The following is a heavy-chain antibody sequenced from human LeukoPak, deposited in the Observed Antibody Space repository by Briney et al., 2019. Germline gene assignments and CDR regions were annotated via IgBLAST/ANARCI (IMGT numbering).Heavy chain of an antibody. Sequence: GGSLRLSCAASGFTFSSHSMNWVRQAPGKGLEWVSSISSSSSYIYYADSVKGRFTISRDNAKNSLYLQMNSLRAEDTAVYYCAELGITMIGGVWGKGTTVTVSS. J-gene: IGHJ6*04. CDR3: AELGITMIGGV. CDR2: ISSSSSYI. V-gene: IGHV3-21*01. D-gene: IGHD3-10*02. CDR1: GFTFSSHS.